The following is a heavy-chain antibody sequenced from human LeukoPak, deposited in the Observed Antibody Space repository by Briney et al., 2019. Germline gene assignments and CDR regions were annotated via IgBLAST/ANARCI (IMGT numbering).Heavy chain of an antibody. Sequence: GGSLRLSCAASGFTFSSYAMSWVRQAPGKGLEWVSAISGSGGSTYYADSVKGRFTISRDNSKNTMNLQMNSLRAEDTAIYYCAKDPLARGYDFWSAPWWFDPWGQGTLVTVSS. CDR3: AKDPLARGYDFWSAPWWFDP. D-gene: IGHD3-3*01. J-gene: IGHJ5*02. CDR2: ISGSGGST. V-gene: IGHV3-23*01. CDR1: GFTFSSYA.